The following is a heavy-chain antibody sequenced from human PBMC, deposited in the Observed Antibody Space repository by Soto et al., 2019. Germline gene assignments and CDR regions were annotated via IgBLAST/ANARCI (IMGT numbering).Heavy chain of an antibody. V-gene: IGHV3-48*01. CDR2: ISYTSSSI. D-gene: IGHD3-16*01. CDR3: ARDLSVGLWGHGANYLGESYFDH. Sequence: EVQLVESGGGFVLPGESLRLSCAASGFNLSAYSMNWVRQAPGRGLEWISYISYTSSSIKYADSVKGRFTISRDNAKNSLFLRMDSLRAEDTAVYCCARDLSVGLWGHGANYLGESYFDHWGQGTQVTVSS. J-gene: IGHJ4*02. CDR1: GFNLSAYS.